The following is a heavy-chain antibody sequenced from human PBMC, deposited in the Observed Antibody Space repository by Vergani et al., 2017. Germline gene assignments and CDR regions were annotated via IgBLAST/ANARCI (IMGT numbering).Heavy chain of an antibody. J-gene: IGHJ6*02. D-gene: IGHD1-1*01. CDR3: ARXHTNSRSWYNWNEYYYYGMDV. V-gene: IGHV3-7*03. CDR2: IKQDGSEK. Sequence: EVQLLESGGGLVQPGGSLRLSCAASGFTFSSYAMSWVRQAPGKGMEWVANIKQDGSEKYYVDSVKGRFTISRDNAKNSLYLQMNSLRAEDTAVYYCARXHTNSRSWYNWNEYYYYGMDVWGQGTTVTVSS. CDR1: GFTFSSYA.